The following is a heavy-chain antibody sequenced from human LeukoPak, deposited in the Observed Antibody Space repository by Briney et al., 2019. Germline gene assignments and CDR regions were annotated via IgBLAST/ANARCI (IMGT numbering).Heavy chain of an antibody. D-gene: IGHD1-26*01. Sequence: GGSLRLSCAASGFIFSDYYMSWVRQAPGKGLEWVSVIYSGGSTYYADSVKGRFTISRDNSKNTLYLQMNSLRAEDTAVYYCASSRSYHKDYFDYWGQGTLVTVSS. CDR2: IYSGGST. CDR3: ASSRSYHKDYFDY. J-gene: IGHJ4*02. CDR1: GFIFSDYY. V-gene: IGHV3-53*01.